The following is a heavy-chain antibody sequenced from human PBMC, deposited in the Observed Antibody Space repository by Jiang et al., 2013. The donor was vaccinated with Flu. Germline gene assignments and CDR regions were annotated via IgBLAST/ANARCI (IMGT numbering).Heavy chain of an antibody. CDR1: GGSINNYY. J-gene: IGHJ5*02. V-gene: IGHV4-59*01. D-gene: IGHD4-23*01. Sequence: KASETLSLTCTVSGGSINNYYWSWIRQPPGKTPEWIGYVSHSGSTHYNPSLSSRVTISLDTSKNQFSLKLSSVTAADTAVYFCARSPYYGSNSRGWFDPWGQGTLVT. CDR3: ARSPYYGSNSRGWFDP. CDR2: VSHSGST.